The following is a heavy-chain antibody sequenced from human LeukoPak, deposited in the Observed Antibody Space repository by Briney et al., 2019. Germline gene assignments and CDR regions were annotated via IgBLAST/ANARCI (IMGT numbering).Heavy chain of an antibody. CDR1: GFTFGDSA. D-gene: IGHD4-23*01. CDR3: TRYGGNSFSY. J-gene: IGHJ4*02. CDR2: ISSKAYGGTT. V-gene: IGHV3-49*04. Sequence: GGSLRLSCTASGFTFGDSAMSWVRQAPGKGLEWVGCISSKAYGGTTEYAASVKGRFTISRDDSKSIAYLQMNSLKTEDTAVYYCTRYGGNSFSYWGQGTLVTVSS.